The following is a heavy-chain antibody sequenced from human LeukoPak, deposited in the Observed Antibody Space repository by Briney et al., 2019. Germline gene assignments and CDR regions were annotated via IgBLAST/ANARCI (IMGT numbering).Heavy chain of an antibody. D-gene: IGHD6-13*01. V-gene: IGHV1-8*01. CDR2: MNPNSGNT. CDR1: GYTFTSSD. CDR3: ARGQKDNGVSSSWYYFGMDV. Sequence: HEASVKVSCKASGYTFTSSDINWVRQATGQGLEWVGWMNPNSGNTDYAQKFQGRVTMTRNTSISTAYMELSSLRSEDTAVYYCARGQKDNGVSSSWYYFGMDVWGQGTTVTVSS. J-gene: IGHJ6*02.